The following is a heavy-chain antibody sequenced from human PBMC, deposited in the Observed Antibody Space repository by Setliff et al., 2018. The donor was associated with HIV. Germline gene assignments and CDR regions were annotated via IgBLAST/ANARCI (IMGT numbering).Heavy chain of an antibody. CDR1: GYSFTNYW. Sequence: GASLKISCKGSGYSFTNYWIGWVRQMPGKVLEWMGIIYPGDAKYRKSPSFQGQVTISVDKSISTAYLQWRSLKASDTAMYYCARLKLVAVGDPPEAFDIWGQGTMVTVSS. V-gene: IGHV5-51*01. J-gene: IGHJ3*02. CDR3: ARLKLVAVGDPPEAFDI. D-gene: IGHD3-16*01. CDR2: IYPGDAKY.